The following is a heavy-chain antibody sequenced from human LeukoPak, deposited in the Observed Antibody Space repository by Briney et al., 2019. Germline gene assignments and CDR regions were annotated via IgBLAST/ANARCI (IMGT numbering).Heavy chain of an antibody. V-gene: IGHV4-59*01. Sequence: PPETLSLTRTVSGGSISSYYWSWIRQPPGKGLEWIGYIYYSGSTNYNPSLKSRVTISVDTSKNQFSLKLSSVTAADTAVYYCARDAHSGYIVTWGQGTLVTVSS. CDR1: GGSISSYY. D-gene: IGHD3-22*01. CDR2: IYYSGST. CDR3: ARDAHSGYIVT. J-gene: IGHJ1*01.